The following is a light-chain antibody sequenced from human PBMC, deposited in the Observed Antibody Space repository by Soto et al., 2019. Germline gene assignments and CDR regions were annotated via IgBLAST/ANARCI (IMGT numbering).Light chain of an antibody. CDR2: EVT. J-gene: IGLJ3*02. CDR1: SSDVGGYNY. V-gene: IGLV2-11*01. Sequence: QSALTQPRSVSGSPGQTVTISCTGTSSDVGGYNYVSWYQQHPGKAPKVLIYEVTKRPSGVPDRFSGSKSGSTASLTISGLQAEDEADYYCCSYAGSYDWVFGGGTKLTVL. CDR3: CSYAGSYDWV.